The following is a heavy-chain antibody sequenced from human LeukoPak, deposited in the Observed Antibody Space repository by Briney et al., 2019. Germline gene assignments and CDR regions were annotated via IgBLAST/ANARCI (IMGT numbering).Heavy chain of an antibody. CDR3: ARHGTSGTNLNWFDP. D-gene: IGHD1-1*01. CDR2: IYYSGST. J-gene: IGHJ5*02. V-gene: IGHV4-59*01. CDR1: GGSISSFY. Sequence: PSESLSLTCTVSGGSISSFYWSWIRQPPGKGLEWICYIYYSGSTNYNPSLKSRVTISVDTSKNQFYLKLSSVTAADTAVYYCARHGTSGTNLNWFDPWGQGTLVTVSS.